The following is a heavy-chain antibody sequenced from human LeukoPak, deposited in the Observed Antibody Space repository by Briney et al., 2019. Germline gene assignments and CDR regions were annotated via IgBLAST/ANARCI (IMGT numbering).Heavy chain of an antibody. J-gene: IGHJ4*02. CDR2: ISYDGSNK. CDR1: GFTFSSYA. D-gene: IGHD6-13*01. V-gene: IGHV3-30-3*01. Sequence: GGSLRLSCAASGFTFSSYAMHWVRQAPGKGLEWVAVISYDGSNKYYADSMKGRFTISRDNSKNTLYLQMNSLRAEDTAVYYCASPGVQQLVLDYWGQGTLVTVSS. CDR3: ASPGVQQLVLDY.